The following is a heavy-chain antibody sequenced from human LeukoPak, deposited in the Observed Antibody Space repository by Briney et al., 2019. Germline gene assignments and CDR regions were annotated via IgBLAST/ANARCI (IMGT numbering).Heavy chain of an antibody. Sequence: PGGSLRFSCSASGFTFSSYSMNWVRQAPGKGLEWVSSISSSSSYIYYADSVKGRFTISRDNAKNSLYLQMNSLRAEDTAVYYCARDRSASPCFDYWGQGTLVTVSS. D-gene: IGHD1-26*01. J-gene: IGHJ4*02. V-gene: IGHV3-21*01. CDR2: ISSSSSYI. CDR3: ARDRSASPCFDY. CDR1: GFTFSSYS.